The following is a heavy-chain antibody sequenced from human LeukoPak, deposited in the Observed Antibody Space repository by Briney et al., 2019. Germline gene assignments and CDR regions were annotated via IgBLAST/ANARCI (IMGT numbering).Heavy chain of an antibody. V-gene: IGHV1-58*02. CDR3: AADRRGLRYSGYDSYYYYYMDV. CDR1: GFTFTISA. J-gene: IGHJ6*03. Sequence: GASVKVSCKASGFTFTISAMQWVRQARGQRLEWIGWIVVGSGNTNYAQKFQERVTITRDMSTSTAYMELSSLRSEDTAVYYCAADRRGLRYSGYDSYYYYYMDVWGKGTTVTVSS. D-gene: IGHD5-12*01. CDR2: IVVGSGNT.